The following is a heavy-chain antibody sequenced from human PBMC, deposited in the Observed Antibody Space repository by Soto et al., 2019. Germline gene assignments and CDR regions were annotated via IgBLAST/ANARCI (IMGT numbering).Heavy chain of an antibody. J-gene: IGHJ4*02. CDR3: AKMAYFGDPPGGDS. Sequence: EVRLLESGGGLVQPGGSLRLSCAVSGFTFSNSAMSWVRQAPGKGLEWVSGISGSGVATYYADSVVGRFTMSRDNSKNTLYLQMNSLGAEDTAIYYCAKMAYFGDPPGGDSWGQGTLVTVSS. V-gene: IGHV3-23*01. CDR1: GFTFSNSA. D-gene: IGHD3-10*01. CDR2: ISGSGVAT.